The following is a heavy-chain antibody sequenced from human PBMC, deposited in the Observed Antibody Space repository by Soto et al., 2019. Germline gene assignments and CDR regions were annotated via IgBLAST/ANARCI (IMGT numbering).Heavy chain of an antibody. CDR1: GGSFSSDSFI. J-gene: IGHJ6*02. D-gene: IGHD1-26*01. CDR2: INYSGTT. CDR3: ARDHKWDGMDV. V-gene: IGHV4-31*03. Sequence: PSETLSLTCSVSGGSFSSDSFIWSWVRQFPGKGLEWIGYINYSGTTYYNPSLRSRITMSVDTSKNQFSLNRSSVTAADTAVYYCARDHKWDGMDVWGQGTTVTVSS.